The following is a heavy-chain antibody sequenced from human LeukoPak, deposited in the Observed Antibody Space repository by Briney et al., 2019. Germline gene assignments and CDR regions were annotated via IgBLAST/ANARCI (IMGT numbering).Heavy chain of an antibody. D-gene: IGHD6-19*01. J-gene: IGHJ6*03. Sequence: PGRSLRLSCAASGFTFSSYAMRWVRQAPGKGLEWVAVISYDGSNKYYADSVKGRFTISRDNSKNTLYLQMNSLRAEDTAVYYCAREYSSGWYYYYYYMDVWGKGTTVTVSS. V-gene: IGHV3-30*04. CDR2: ISYDGSNK. CDR3: AREYSSGWYYYYYYMDV. CDR1: GFTFSSYA.